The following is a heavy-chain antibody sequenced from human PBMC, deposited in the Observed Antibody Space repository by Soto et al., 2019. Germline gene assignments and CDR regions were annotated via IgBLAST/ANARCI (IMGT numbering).Heavy chain of an antibody. CDR2: ISSSGSTI. D-gene: IGHD3-22*01. CDR1: RFTFSSYE. Sequence: EVQLVESGGGLVQPGGSLRLSCAASRFTFSSYEMNWVRQAPGKGLEWVSYISSSGSTIYYADSVKGRFTISRDNAKNSLYLQMNSLRAEDTAVYYCAREAWDSSGYYYDWLDYWGQGTLVTVSS. V-gene: IGHV3-48*03. J-gene: IGHJ4*02. CDR3: AREAWDSSGYYYDWLDY.